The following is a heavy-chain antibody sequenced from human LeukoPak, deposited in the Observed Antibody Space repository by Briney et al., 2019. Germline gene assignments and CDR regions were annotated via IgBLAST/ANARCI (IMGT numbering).Heavy chain of an antibody. V-gene: IGHV3-7*03. CDR1: GFTFSSYW. CDR2: IKQDGSEK. D-gene: IGHD6-25*01. J-gene: IGHJ6*02. CDR3: ARSSRGHFHYYYYGMDV. Sequence: GGSLRLSCAASGFTFSSYWMSWVRQAPGKGLEWVANIKQDGSEKYYVDSVKGRFTISRDNAKNSLYLQMNSLRAEDTAVYYCARSSRGHFHYYYYGMDVWGQGTTVTVSS.